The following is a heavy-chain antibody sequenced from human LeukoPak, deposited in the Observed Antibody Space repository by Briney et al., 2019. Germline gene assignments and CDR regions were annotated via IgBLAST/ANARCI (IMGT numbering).Heavy chain of an antibody. CDR1: GYTFTGYY. J-gene: IGHJ6*03. CDR2: INPNSGGT. D-gene: IGHD6-19*01. Sequence: ASVKVSCKASGYTFTGYYMHWVRQAPGQGLEGVGWINPNSGGTNYAQKFQGRVTMTRDTSISTAYMELSRLRSDDTAVYYCAREREQWLASYMDVWGKGTTVTVSS. V-gene: IGHV1-2*02. CDR3: AREREQWLASYMDV.